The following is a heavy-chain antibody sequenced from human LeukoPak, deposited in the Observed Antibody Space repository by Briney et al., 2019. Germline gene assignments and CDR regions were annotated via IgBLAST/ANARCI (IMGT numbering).Heavy chain of an antibody. CDR3: ARNRRQQPTRFDY. CDR1: GFTFTTYW. D-gene: IGHD6-13*01. CDR2: INQDGSEK. Sequence: SGGSLRLSCAASGFTFTTYWMTWVRQAPGKGLEWVANINQDGSEKYYVDSVKGRFTISRDNAKNSLYLQMNSLRAEDTAVYYCARNRRQQPTRFDYWGQGTLVTVSS. V-gene: IGHV3-7*01. J-gene: IGHJ4*02.